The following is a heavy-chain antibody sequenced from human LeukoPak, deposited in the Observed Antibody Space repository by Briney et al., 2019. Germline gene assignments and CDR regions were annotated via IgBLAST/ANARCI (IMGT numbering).Heavy chain of an antibody. CDR1: GVSFSGYY. CDR2: INHSGST. Sequence: PSETLSLTCAVYGVSFSGYYWSWIRQPPGKGLEWIGEINHSGSTNYNPSLKSRVTISVDTSKNQFSLKLSSVTAADTAVYYCARAPGVATKRFDYWGQGTLVTVSS. D-gene: IGHD5-12*01. V-gene: IGHV4-34*01. CDR3: ARAPGVATKRFDY. J-gene: IGHJ4*02.